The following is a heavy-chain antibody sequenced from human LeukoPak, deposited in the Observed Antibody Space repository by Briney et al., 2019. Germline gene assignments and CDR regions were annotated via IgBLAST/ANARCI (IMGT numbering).Heavy chain of an antibody. V-gene: IGHV4-39*01. CDR1: GGSFSGYY. D-gene: IGHD3-3*01. CDR2: IYHSGST. CDR3: ARSHLRFLEWLPYYFAY. Sequence: KPSETLSLTCAVSGGSFSGYYWGWIRQPPGKGLEWIGSIYHSGSTYYNPSLKSRVTISVDTSKNQFSLKLSSVTAADTAVYYSARSHLRFLEWLPYYFAYWGQGTLVTVSS. J-gene: IGHJ4*02.